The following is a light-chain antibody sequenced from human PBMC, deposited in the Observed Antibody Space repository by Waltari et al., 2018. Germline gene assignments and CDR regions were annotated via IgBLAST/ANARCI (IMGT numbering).Light chain of an antibody. CDR3: CSYAGAV. J-gene: IGLJ3*02. Sequence: QSALTQPASVSGSPGQSITISCTGTSTGVGSFTLVSWNQQHPGKDPKLMSYEGSKRPSGVSNRFSGSKSGNTASLTISGLQAEDEADYYCCSYAGAVFGGGTKLTIL. CDR1: STGVGSFTL. V-gene: IGLV2-23*01. CDR2: EGS.